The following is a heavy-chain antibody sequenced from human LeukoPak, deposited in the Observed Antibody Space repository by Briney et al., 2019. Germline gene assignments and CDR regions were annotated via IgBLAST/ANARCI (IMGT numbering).Heavy chain of an antibody. J-gene: IGHJ1*01. Sequence: SETLSLTCTVSGGSISSYYWSWIRQPPGKGLEWIGYIYTSGSTNYNPSFKSRVTISVDTSKNQFSLKLSSVTAADTAVYYCARLKSGRYFQHWGQGTLVTVSS. CDR1: GGSISSYY. CDR2: IYTSGST. D-gene: IGHD3-10*01. V-gene: IGHV4-4*09. CDR3: ARLKSGRYFQH.